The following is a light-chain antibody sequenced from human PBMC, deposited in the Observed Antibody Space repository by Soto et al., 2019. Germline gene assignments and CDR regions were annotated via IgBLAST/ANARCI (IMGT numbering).Light chain of an antibody. J-gene: IGKJ1*01. V-gene: IGKV1-39*01. CDR3: QQDSSLWT. Sequence: DIQLTQSPSSLSSSVGDRVTITCRASQSISSYFNWYQKKPGKAPKLLIDASSSVQSGVPTRCSGSASGTDFTLTISMLQPEDFATYYRQQDSSLWTFGQGTKVDIK. CDR2: ASS. CDR1: QSISSY.